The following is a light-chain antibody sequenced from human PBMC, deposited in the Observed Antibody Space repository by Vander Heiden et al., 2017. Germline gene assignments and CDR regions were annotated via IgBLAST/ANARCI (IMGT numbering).Light chain of an antibody. CDR3: ASWDDRLKGVV. Sequence: VLTERRSPSSTPRQRNTISCSGISSNIGSNTVNWYQQLPGTAPKRLIYSNNQRPSGVPDRFSGSKAGTPAYLAISVQTCEDEADYYRASWDDRLKGVVFGGGTKLTVL. CDR1: SSNIGSNT. CDR2: SNN. J-gene: IGLJ2*01. V-gene: IGLV1-44*01.